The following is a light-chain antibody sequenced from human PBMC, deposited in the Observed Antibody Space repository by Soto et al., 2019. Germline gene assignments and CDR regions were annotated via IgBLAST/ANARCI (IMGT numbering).Light chain of an antibody. J-gene: IGKJ4*01. CDR1: QGIYNY. V-gene: IGKV1-27*01. CDR3: QKYNSGPLT. Sequence: DIPMTQSPASLSASVGDRVTITCRASQGIYNYLAWYQQKPGKVPKLLIHTASTLQSGVPSRFSGSGSGTDFTLTISSLQVEDVATYYCQKYNSGPLTFGGGTKVEIK. CDR2: TAS.